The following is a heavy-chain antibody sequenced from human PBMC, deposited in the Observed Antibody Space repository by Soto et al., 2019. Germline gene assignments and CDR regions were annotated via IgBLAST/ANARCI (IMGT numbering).Heavy chain of an antibody. J-gene: IGHJ6*02. D-gene: IGHD3-3*01. CDR2: ISSSSSYI. CDR3: ARDISGGDYDFWSGYYASPTNYGMDV. CDR1: GFTFSSYS. Sequence: GGSLRLSCAASGFTFSSYSMNWVRQAPGKGLEWVSSISSSSSYIYYADSVKGRFTISRDNAKNSLYLQMNSLRAEDTAVYYCARDISGGDYDFWSGYYASPTNYGMDVWGQGTTVTVS. V-gene: IGHV3-21*01.